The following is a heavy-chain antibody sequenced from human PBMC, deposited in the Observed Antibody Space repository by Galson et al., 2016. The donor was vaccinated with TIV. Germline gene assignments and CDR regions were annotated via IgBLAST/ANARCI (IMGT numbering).Heavy chain of an antibody. CDR2: IIRIFGTV. CDR3: ARGCGSYSCYLDV. CDR1: EGTLTSYA. V-gene: IGHV1-69*05. Sequence: SVKVSCKASEGTLTSYAVSWVRQAPGQGLEWMGEIIRIFGTVNYAQKFQGRLTITTDESTSAVDMELSSLRSEDTAVYYCARGCGSYSCYLDVWGRGTTVTVSS. J-gene: IGHJ6*03. D-gene: IGHD1-26*01.